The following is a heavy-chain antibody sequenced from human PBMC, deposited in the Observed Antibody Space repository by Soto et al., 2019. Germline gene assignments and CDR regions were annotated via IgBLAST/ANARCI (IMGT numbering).Heavy chain of an antibody. Sequence: SETLSLTCAVYGGSFSGYYWSWIRQPPGKGLEWIGEINHSGSTNYNPSLKSRVTISVDTSKNQFSLKLSSVTAAGTAVYYCARRGYYYGFRVYYYYGMDVWGQGATVTVSS. V-gene: IGHV4-34*01. CDR2: INHSGST. D-gene: IGHD3-10*01. J-gene: IGHJ6*02. CDR3: ARRGYYYGFRVYYYYGMDV. CDR1: GGSFSGYY.